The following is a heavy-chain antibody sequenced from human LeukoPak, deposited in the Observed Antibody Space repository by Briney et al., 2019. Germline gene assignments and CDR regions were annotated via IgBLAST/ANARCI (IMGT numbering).Heavy chain of an antibody. CDR2: ISYDGSNT. D-gene: IGHD3-16*01. V-gene: IGHV3-30*18. J-gene: IGHJ6*03. CDR1: GFTFSSYG. Sequence: GGSLRLSCAASGFTFSSYGMHWVRQAPGKGLEWVPLISYDGSNTYYADSVRGRFTISRDNSKNTLYLQMNSLRAEDTGVYYCAKRGESYYMDVWGKGTSVTVSS. CDR3: AKRGESYYMDV.